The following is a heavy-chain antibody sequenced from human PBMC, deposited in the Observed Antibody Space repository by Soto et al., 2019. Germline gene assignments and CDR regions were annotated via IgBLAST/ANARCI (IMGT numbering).Heavy chain of an antibody. CDR1: GFTFSSYA. J-gene: IGHJ4*02. Sequence: GGSLRLSCAASGFTFSSYAMSWVRQAPGKGLEWVSAISGSGDSTYYADSVKGRFTISRDNSKNTLYLQMNSLRAEDTAVYYCAKGEGWSSSRFYMFDYWGQGTLVTVSP. CDR3: AKGEGWSSSRFYMFDY. CDR2: ISGSGDST. D-gene: IGHD6-6*01. V-gene: IGHV3-23*01.